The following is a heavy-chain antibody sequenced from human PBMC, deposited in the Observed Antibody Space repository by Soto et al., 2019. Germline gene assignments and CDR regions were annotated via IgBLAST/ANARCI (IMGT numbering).Heavy chain of an antibody. D-gene: IGHD6-19*01. J-gene: IGHJ6*02. Sequence: QVQLVESGGGVVQPGRSLRLSCAASGFIFSNFGRHWVRQAPGKGLEWGAVIWYDGSNEYYADSVKGRFTISKDNSKNTLYLQMNSLRAEDTAVYYCARDDIPGRAVATYGMDVWGQGTTVTVSS. CDR1: GFIFSNFG. V-gene: IGHV3-33*01. CDR3: ARDDIPGRAVATYGMDV. CDR2: IWYDGSNE.